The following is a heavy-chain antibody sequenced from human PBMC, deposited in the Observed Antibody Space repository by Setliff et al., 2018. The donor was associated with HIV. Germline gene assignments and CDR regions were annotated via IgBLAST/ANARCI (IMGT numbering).Heavy chain of an antibody. CDR3: ARQSCSGRSCYSSNWIDP. CDR2: VYRSGST. Sequence: SETLSLTCTVSGGSITSSNYYWGWVRQPPGKGLEWIGSVYRSGSTYYNPSLKSRVTISADTSMNRFSLRLSSVTAADTAVFYCARQSCSGRSCYSSNWIDPWGQGTLVTVSS. V-gene: IGHV4-39*07. D-gene: IGHD2-15*01. CDR1: GGSITSSNYY. J-gene: IGHJ5*02.